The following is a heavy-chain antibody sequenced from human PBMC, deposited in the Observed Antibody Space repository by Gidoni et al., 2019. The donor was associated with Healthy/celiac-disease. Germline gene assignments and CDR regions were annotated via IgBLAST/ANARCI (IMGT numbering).Heavy chain of an antibody. V-gene: IGHV3-23*01. D-gene: IGHD2-2*01. Sequence: EVQVLETGGGLVQPGGSLRLSGAASGFTFSSYAMSWVRQAPGKGLEWVSAISGSGGSTYYAASVKGRFTISRDNSKNTLYLQMNSLRAEDTAVYYCAKGTNGVPAARGSYYFDYWGQGTLVTVSS. CDR3: AKGTNGVPAARGSYYFDY. CDR1: GFTFSSYA. J-gene: IGHJ4*02. CDR2: ISGSGGST.